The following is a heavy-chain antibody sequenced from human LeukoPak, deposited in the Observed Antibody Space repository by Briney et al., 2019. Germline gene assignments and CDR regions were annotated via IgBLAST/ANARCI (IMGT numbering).Heavy chain of an antibody. D-gene: IGHD4-17*01. CDR1: GFTFSSYA. J-gene: IGHJ6*02. Sequence: GGSLRLSCAASGFTFSSYAMSWVRQAPGKGLEWVLAISGSGGSTYYADSVKGRFTISRDNSKNTLYLQMNSLKTEDTAVYYCTTGEEGLRNLGHSPVDYGDYGGYYYYGMDVWGQGATVTVSS. CDR2: ISGSGGST. V-gene: IGHV3-23*01. CDR3: TTGEEGLRNLGHSPVDYGDYGGYYYYGMDV.